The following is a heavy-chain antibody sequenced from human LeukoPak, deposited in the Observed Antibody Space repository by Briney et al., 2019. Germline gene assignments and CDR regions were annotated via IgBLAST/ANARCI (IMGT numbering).Heavy chain of an antibody. CDR3: ARDGGYCSSGTICYSRAEYYYYGLDV. D-gene: IGHD2-2*01. J-gene: IGHJ6*02. CDR1: GYIFPDYY. V-gene: IGHV1-2*06. CDR2: INPSSGGT. Sequence: ASVKVSCKGSGYIFPDYYIYWVRQAPGQGLEWIGRINPSSGGTNYAQKFQGRVTMTRDTSISTVYMELSRLRSDDTAVYYCARDGGYCSSGTICYSRAEYYYYGLDVWGQGTTVTVSS.